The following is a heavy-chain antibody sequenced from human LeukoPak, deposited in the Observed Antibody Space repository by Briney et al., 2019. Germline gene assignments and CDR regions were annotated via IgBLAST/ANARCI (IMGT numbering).Heavy chain of an antibody. J-gene: IGHJ4*02. CDR2: ISSSSSYI. V-gene: IGHV3-21*01. D-gene: IGHD3-9*01. Sequence: GGSLRLSCAASGFTFSSYRMNWVRQAPGKGLDWVSSISSSSSYIYYADSVKGRFTISRDNAKNSLYLQMNSLRAEDTAVYYFATRYFDWTDYFDYWGQGTLVTVSS. CDR3: ATRYFDWTDYFDY. CDR1: GFTFSSYR.